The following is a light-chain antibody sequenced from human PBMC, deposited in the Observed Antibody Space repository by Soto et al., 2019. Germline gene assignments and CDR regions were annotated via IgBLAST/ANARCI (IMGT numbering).Light chain of an antibody. V-gene: IGKV1-5*01. Sequence: DIQMTQSPSTLSASVGDRVTITCRASQSITIWLAWYQQKPGKAPKLLIFDASSLESGVPSRFSGSGPGTEFTLTISRLQPDDFATYFCQHYNSYSWTFGQGTKVEIK. CDR1: QSITIW. CDR2: DAS. CDR3: QHYNSYSWT. J-gene: IGKJ1*01.